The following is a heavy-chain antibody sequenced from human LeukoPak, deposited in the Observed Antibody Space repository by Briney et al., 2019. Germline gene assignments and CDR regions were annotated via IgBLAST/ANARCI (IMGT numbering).Heavy chain of an antibody. CDR1: GFTFSSYA. V-gene: IGHV3-30-3*01. Sequence: GGSLRLSCAASGFTFSSYAMHWVRQAPGKGLEWVAVISYDGSNKYYADSVKGRFTISRDNSKNTLYLQMNSLRAEDTAVYYCARGSEGTTYYWGQGTLVTVSS. J-gene: IGHJ4*02. CDR3: ARGSEGTTYY. CDR2: ISYDGSNK. D-gene: IGHD1-1*01.